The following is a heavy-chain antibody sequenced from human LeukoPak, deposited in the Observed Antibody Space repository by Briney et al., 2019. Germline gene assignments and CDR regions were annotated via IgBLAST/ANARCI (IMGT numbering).Heavy chain of an antibody. D-gene: IGHD3-9*01. CDR2: IYYSGST. Sequence: SETLSLTCTVSGGSISSGDYYWSWIRQPPGKGLEWIGYIYYSGSTYYNPSLKSRVTISVDTSKNQFSLKLSSVTAADTAVYYCARPARYFGPMDVRGKGTTVTVSS. CDR1: GGSISSGDYY. V-gene: IGHV4-30-4*08. J-gene: IGHJ6*03. CDR3: ARPARYFGPMDV.